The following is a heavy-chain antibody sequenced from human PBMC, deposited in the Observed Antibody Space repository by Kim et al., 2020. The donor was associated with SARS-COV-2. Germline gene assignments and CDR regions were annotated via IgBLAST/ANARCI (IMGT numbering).Heavy chain of an antibody. J-gene: IGHJ6*02. CDR1: GFTVSSNY. Sequence: GGSLRLSCAASGFTVSSNYMSWVRQAPGKGLEWVSVIYSGGSTYYADSVKGRFTISRHNSKNTLYLQMNSLRAEDTAVYYCARVKSSNYYYGMDVWGQGTTVTVSS. CDR2: IYSGGST. V-gene: IGHV3-53*04. CDR3: ARVKSSNYYYGMDV. D-gene: IGHD6-6*01.